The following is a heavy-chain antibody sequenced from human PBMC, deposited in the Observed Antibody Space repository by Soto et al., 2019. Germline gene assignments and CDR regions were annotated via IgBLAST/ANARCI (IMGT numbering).Heavy chain of an antibody. Sequence: QMQLVQSGAEVKEPGDSVRVSCEASGYTFTAYYIHWVRQAPGQGLEWMGWINPKFGDTTYAQDFQGRVSMTRDMSMSTVYMDLSRLTSDDTAIYYCARNMDYYYGPGSGNGHGFWGQGTTVTVFS. J-gene: IGHJ6*02. D-gene: IGHD3-10*01. CDR3: ARNMDYYYGPGSGNGHGF. CDR1: GYTFTAYY. V-gene: IGHV1-2*02. CDR2: INPKFGDT.